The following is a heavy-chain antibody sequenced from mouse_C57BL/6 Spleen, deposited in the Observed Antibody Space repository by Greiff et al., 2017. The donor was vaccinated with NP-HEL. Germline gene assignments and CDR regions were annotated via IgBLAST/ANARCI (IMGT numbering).Heavy chain of an antibody. Sequence: EVKLVESGGGLVKPGGSLKLSCAASGFTFSDYGMHWVRQAPEKGLEWVAYISSGSSTIYYADTVKGRFTISRDNAKNTLFRQMTSLRSEDTAMYYCARPDDYALYFDYWGQGTTLPVSS. V-gene: IGHV5-17*01. CDR3: ARPDDYALYFDY. CDR1: GFTFSDYG. CDR2: ISSGSSTI. D-gene: IGHD2-4*01. J-gene: IGHJ2*01.